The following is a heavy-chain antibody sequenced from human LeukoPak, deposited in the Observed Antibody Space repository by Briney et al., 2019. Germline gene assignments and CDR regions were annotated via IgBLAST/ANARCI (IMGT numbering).Heavy chain of an antibody. Sequence: GRSLRLSCAASGFTFSDYYMSWIRQAPGRGLEWVSYISSSGNTIYYADSVKGRFAISRDNAKNSLYLQMNSLRGEDTAMYYCARTPHYDFWSGFDYWGQGTLVTVSS. CDR2: ISSSGNTI. D-gene: IGHD3-3*01. V-gene: IGHV3-11*01. J-gene: IGHJ4*02. CDR3: ARTPHYDFWSGFDY. CDR1: GFTFSDYY.